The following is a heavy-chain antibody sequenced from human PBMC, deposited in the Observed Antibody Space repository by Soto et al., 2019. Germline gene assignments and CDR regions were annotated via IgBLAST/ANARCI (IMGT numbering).Heavy chain of an antibody. D-gene: IGHD3-22*01. CDR1: GFTFSDHY. CDR3: TINYYATSGYSIDI. Sequence: PVGSLRLSCAASGFTFSDHYMDWVRQAPGKGLEWVGRTRNKGNSYSTEYAASVKGRFTISRDDSKNSLYLQMNSLKTEDTAVYYCTINYYATSGYSIDIWGQGTMVTVSS. CDR2: TRNKGNSYST. V-gene: IGHV3-72*01. J-gene: IGHJ3*02.